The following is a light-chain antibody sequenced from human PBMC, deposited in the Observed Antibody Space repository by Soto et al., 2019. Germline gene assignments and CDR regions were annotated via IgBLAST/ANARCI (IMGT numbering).Light chain of an antibody. V-gene: IGKV1-5*01. J-gene: IGKJ4*01. CDR2: TAS. Sequence: DIQMTQSASTLSGSVGDRVTITCRASQTISSWLAWYQQKPGKAPKLLIYTASTLQDHVPSRFSGSGSGTDGTLTISSLKKEDGATYYCQHLNAYTLTFGGGTKVDIK. CDR1: QTISSW. CDR3: QHLNAYTLT.